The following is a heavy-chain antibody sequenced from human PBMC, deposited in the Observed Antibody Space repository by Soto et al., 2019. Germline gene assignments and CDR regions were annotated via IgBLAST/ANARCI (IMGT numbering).Heavy chain of an antibody. CDR2: ISYDGSNK. CDR3: AKEGYYDSSGYYN. CDR1: GFTFSSYG. J-gene: IGHJ4*02. V-gene: IGHV3-30*18. D-gene: IGHD3-22*01. Sequence: PGGSLRLSCSASGFTFSSYGMHWVRQAPGKGLEWVAVISYDGSNKYYADSVKGRFTISRDNSKNTLYLQMNSLRAEDTAVYYCAKEGYYDSSGYYNWGQGTLVTVSS.